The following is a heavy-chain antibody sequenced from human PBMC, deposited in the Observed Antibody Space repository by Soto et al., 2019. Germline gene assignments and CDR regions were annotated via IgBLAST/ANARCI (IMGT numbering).Heavy chain of an antibody. CDR3: ASGILLWFGELLSLGGYYYGMDV. CDR1: GYTFTSYD. V-gene: IGHV1-8*01. D-gene: IGHD3-10*01. J-gene: IGHJ6*02. CDR2: MNPNSGNT. Sequence: ASVKVSCKASGYTFTSYDINWVRQATGQGLEWMGWMNPNSGNTGYAQKFQGRVTMTRNTSISTAYMELSSLRSEDTAVYYCASGILLWFGELLSLGGYYYGMDVWGQGTTVTVS.